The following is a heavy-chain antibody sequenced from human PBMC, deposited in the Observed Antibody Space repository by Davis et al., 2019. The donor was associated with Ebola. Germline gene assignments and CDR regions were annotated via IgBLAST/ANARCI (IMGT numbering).Heavy chain of an antibody. D-gene: IGHD3-16*02. J-gene: IGHJ6*04. Sequence: GESLKISCAASGFTFSSYGMHWVRQAPGKGLEWVAVISYDGSNKYYADSVKGRFTISRDNSKNTLYLQMSSLRAEDTAVYYCARDDRYQSRYYYYGMDVWGKGTTVTVSS. CDR2: ISYDGSNK. CDR3: ARDDRYQSRYYYYGMDV. CDR1: GFTFSSYG. V-gene: IGHV3-30*03.